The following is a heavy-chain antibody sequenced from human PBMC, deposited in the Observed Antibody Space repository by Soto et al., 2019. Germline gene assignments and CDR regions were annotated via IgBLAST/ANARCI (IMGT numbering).Heavy chain of an antibody. CDR3: ARWTCTLLRWSSSRTPNNDY. CDR1: GGSISSGDYY. J-gene: IGHJ4*02. CDR2: IYYSGST. Sequence: LSLTCTVSGGSISSGDYYWSWIRQPPGKGLEWIGYIYYSGSTYYNPSLKSRVTISVDTSKNQFSLKLSSVTAADTAVYYCARWTCTLLRWSSSRTPNNDYWGQGTLVTVSS. D-gene: IGHD3-22*01. V-gene: IGHV4-30-4*01.